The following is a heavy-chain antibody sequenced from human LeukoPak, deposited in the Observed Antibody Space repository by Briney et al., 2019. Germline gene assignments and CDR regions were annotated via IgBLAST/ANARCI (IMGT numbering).Heavy chain of an antibody. J-gene: IGHJ6*04. CDR2: ISSSSSYI. Sequence: PGGSLRLSCAASGFTFSSYSMNWVRQAPGKGLEWVSSISSSSSYIYYADSVKGRFTISRDNAKNSLYLQMNSLRAEDTAAYYCARDPPDYGDYEDYYYGMDVRGKGTTVTVSS. V-gene: IGHV3-21*01. D-gene: IGHD4-17*01. CDR1: GFTFSSYS. CDR3: ARDPPDYGDYEDYYYGMDV.